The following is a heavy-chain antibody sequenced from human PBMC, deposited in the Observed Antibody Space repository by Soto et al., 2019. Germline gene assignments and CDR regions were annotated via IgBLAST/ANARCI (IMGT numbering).Heavy chain of an antibody. CDR3: AILWHCTNGVCYKSGYSSSWQDAFDI. V-gene: IGHV3-9*01. Sequence: GGSLRLSCAASGFTFDDYAMHWVRQAPGKGLEWVSGISWNSGSIGYADSVKGRFTISRDNAKNSLYLQMNSLRAEDTALYYCAILWHCTNGVCYKSGYSSSWQDAFDIWGQGTMVTVSS. D-gene: IGHD2-8*01. CDR2: ISWNSGSI. J-gene: IGHJ3*02. CDR1: GFTFDDYA.